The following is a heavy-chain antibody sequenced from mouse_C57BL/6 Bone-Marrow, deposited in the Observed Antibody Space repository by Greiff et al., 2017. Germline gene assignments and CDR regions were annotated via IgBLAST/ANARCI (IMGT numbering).Heavy chain of an antibody. J-gene: IGHJ2*01. CDR3: ARDRRAYYSNWNYFDY. D-gene: IGHD2-5*01. Sequence: EVQGVESGGGLVKPGGSLKLYCAASGFTFSSYAMSWVRQTPEKRLEWVATISDGGSYTYYPDNVKGRFTISRDNAKNNLYLQMSHLKSEDTAMYYCARDRRAYYSNWNYFDYWCQGTTLTVSS. CDR1: GFTFSSYA. V-gene: IGHV5-4*01. CDR2: ISDGGSYT.